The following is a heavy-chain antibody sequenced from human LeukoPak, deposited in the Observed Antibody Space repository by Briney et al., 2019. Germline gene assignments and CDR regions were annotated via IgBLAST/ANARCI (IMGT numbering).Heavy chain of an antibody. J-gene: IGHJ3*02. CDR1: GFTFIYAW. Sequence: GGSLRLSCAASGFTFIYAWMSWVRQAPGKGLEWVSSISSTSSYIYYADSVKGRFTISRDNAKNSLYLQMNSLRAEDTAVYYCARDPLKRAFDIWGQGTMVTVSS. CDR3: ARDPLKRAFDI. CDR2: ISSTSSYI. V-gene: IGHV3-21*01.